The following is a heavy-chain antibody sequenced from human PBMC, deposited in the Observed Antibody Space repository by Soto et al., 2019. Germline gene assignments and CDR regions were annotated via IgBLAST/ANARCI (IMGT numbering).Heavy chain of an antibody. D-gene: IGHD3-10*01. V-gene: IGHV3-7*03. Sequence: QPGGSLRLSCAASGFIFSNYWMTWVRQAPGKGLEWVANIKQDGSEKYYLDSVKGRFTVSRDNAKASLDLHMDSLRAEDTAVYYCAREGRGVRGNWYFDLWGRGTLVTVSS. J-gene: IGHJ2*01. CDR3: AREGRGVRGNWYFDL. CDR2: IKQDGSEK. CDR1: GFIFSNYW.